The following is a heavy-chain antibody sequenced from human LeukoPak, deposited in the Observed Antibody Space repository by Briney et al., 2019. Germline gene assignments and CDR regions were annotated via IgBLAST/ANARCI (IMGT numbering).Heavy chain of an antibody. V-gene: IGHV3-15*01. D-gene: IGHD4-17*01. Sequence: PGGSLRLSCAASGFTFSNTWMNWVRQAPGKGLEWVGRNKRIIDGRTTDYAAPVKGRFTVSRDDSINTLYLQMSRLKTEDTAVYYCAAQGGSGDLRYWGQGTLVTVSS. CDR3: AAQGGSGDLRY. J-gene: IGHJ4*02. CDR1: GFTFSNTW. CDR2: NKRIIDGRTT.